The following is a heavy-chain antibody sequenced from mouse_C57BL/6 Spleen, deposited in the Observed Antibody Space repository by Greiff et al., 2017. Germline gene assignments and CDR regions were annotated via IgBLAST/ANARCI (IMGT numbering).Heavy chain of an antibody. Sequence: DVKLQESGGGLVQPGGSMKLSCVASGFTFSNYWMNWVRQSPEKGLEWVAQIRLKSDNYATHYAESVKGRFTISRDDSKSSVYLRMNNLRAKDTRIYYCTRTDFHYYAMDYWGQGTSVTVSS. J-gene: IGHJ4*01. V-gene: IGHV6-3*01. CDR1: GFTFSNYW. CDR2: IRLKSDNYAT. D-gene: IGHD5-1*01. CDR3: TRTDFHYYAMDY.